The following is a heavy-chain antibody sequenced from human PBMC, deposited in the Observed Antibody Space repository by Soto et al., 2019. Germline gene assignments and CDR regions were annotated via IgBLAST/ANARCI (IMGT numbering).Heavy chain of an antibody. D-gene: IGHD2-21*01. CDR1: GYTFTHYY. Sequence: QVQLVQSGAEVRKPGASVKLSCQASGYTFTHYYIHWVRQAPGQGLEWLGIINPDTGTTSYAQTFQGRVTLTTDTAASTVYLELSGLAAEDTAVYYCASCPIYGGDSYFDYWGQGTLVTVSS. CDR2: INPDTGTT. CDR3: ASCPIYGGDSYFDY. J-gene: IGHJ4*02. V-gene: IGHV1-46*01.